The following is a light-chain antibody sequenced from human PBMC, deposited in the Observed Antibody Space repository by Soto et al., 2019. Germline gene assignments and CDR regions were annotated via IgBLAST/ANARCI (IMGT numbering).Light chain of an antibody. J-gene: IGKJ2*01. CDR2: ETS. Sequence: DVQMTQSPSAMSASVGDRVTIACLASQDISRCVAWFQHKPGRAPERLIYETSNLQPGVPSRFSGSGSGTKFTLAISGLQPEDFATYYCLQHNTYPYTFGQGTKLEIK. CDR1: QDISRC. V-gene: IGKV1-17*03. CDR3: LQHNTYPYT.